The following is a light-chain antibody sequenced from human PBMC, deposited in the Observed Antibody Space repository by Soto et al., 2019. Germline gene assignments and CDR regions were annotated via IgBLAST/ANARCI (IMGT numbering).Light chain of an antibody. CDR3: NSYTSSSTLV. CDR1: SNDVGGYDY. Sequence: QSALTQPASVSGSPGQSITISCSGTSNDVGGYDYVSWYQQHPGKAPKLVIYEVSNRPSWVSNRFSGSKSDNTASLTISGLQPEDEADYYCNSYTSSSTLVFGGGTKVTVL. V-gene: IGLV2-14*01. J-gene: IGLJ2*01. CDR2: EVS.